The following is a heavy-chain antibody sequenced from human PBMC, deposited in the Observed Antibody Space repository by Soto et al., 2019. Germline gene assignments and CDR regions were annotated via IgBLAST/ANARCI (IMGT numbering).Heavy chain of an antibody. CDR1: GFSFSTSGVG. V-gene: IGHV2-5*01. CDR3: AHRLLRAPPRLVFGVATYYYYGMDV. D-gene: IGHD3-3*01. Sequence: GSGPTLVNPTQTLTLTCTFSGFSFSTSGVGVGWIRQPPGKALEWLALIFWNDDKRYSPSLKSRLTITKDTSKNQVVLTMTNMDPVDTATYYCAHRLLRAPPRLVFGVATYYYYGMDVWGQGTTVTVSS. CDR2: IFWNDDK. J-gene: IGHJ6*02.